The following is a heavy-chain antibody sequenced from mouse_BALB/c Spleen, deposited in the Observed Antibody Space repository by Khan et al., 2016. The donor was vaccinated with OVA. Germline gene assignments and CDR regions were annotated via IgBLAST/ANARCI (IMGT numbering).Heavy chain of an antibody. CDR2: INTYTGEQ. V-gene: IGHV9-1*02. D-gene: IGHD6-2*01. Sequence: QIQLVQSGPELKKPGETVKISCKASGYTFTNYGMNWVKQAPGKGLKWMGWINTYTGEQTYADDFKGRFVFSLETSASTAYLQISNLQNEDMTTYFCARISSYWYSDVWGAGTTVTVSS. J-gene: IGHJ1*01. CDR3: ARISSYWYSDV. CDR1: GYTFTNYG.